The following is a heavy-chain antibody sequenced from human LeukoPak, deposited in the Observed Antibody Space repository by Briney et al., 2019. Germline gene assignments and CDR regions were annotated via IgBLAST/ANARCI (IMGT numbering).Heavy chain of an antibody. Sequence: PGGSLRLSCAASGFTFSSYAMSWVRQAPGKGLEWVSAISGSGGSTYYADSVKSRFTISRDNSKNTLYLQMNSLRAEDTAVYYCAKGLSGGKRAVGAFDIWGQGTMVTVSS. D-gene: IGHD2-15*01. CDR2: ISGSGGST. V-gene: IGHV3-23*01. CDR1: GFTFSSYA. CDR3: AKGLSGGKRAVGAFDI. J-gene: IGHJ3*02.